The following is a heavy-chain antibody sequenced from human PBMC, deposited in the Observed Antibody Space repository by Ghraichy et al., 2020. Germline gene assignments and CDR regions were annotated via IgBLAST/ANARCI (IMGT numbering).Heavy chain of an antibody. D-gene: IGHD3-22*01. J-gene: IGHJ6*02. CDR2: ISGSGGST. CDR1: GFTFSSYA. Sequence: GGSLRLSCAASGFTFSSYAMSWVRQAPGKGLEWVSAISGSGGSTYYADSVKGRFTISRDNSKNTLYLQMNSLRAEDTAVYYCAKYWGYYGYYYGMDVWGQGTTVTVSS. V-gene: IGHV3-23*01. CDR3: AKYWGYYGYYYGMDV.